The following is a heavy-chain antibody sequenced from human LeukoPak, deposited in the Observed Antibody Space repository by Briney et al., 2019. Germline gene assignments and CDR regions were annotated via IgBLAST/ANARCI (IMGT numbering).Heavy chain of an antibody. CDR3: ARDESGDNDAFDI. J-gene: IGHJ3*02. V-gene: IGHV3-21*01. D-gene: IGHD2-21*01. CDR1: GFTFSDYT. CDR2: ISGSSNYI. Sequence: GGSLRLFCAASGFTFSDYTMNWVRLAPGKGLEWVASISGSSNYIYYADSVKGRFTISRGNAKNSLYLQMNSLRVEDTAVYYCARDESGDNDAFDIWGQGTMVTVSS.